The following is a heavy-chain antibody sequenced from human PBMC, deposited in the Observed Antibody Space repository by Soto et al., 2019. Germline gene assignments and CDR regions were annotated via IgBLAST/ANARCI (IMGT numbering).Heavy chain of an antibody. Sequence: QVQLVQSGAEVKKPGASVKVSCKASGYTFTDYYIHWVRQAPGQGLEWVGIINAGGGSATYTQKCQGRVNMTRDTSTSTVYMELSSLTSEDTAVYYCARTLAGAGADYWGQGNLVTVSS. V-gene: IGHV1-46*03. CDR2: INAGGGSA. CDR3: ARTLAGAGADY. CDR1: GYTFTDYY. D-gene: IGHD6-19*01. J-gene: IGHJ4*02.